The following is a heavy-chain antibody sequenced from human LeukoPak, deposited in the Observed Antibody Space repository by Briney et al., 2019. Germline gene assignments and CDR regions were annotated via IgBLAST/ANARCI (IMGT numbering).Heavy chain of an antibody. Sequence: EAGGSLRLSCAASGFTFSSYWMHWVRQAPGKGLVWVSGISSDGSGTTYADSVKGRFTVSRDNADNTMFLQMNSVRDEDTAVYYCATKQWLAPPPDSWGQGTPVTVSS. J-gene: IGHJ4*02. CDR3: ATKQWLAPPPDS. V-gene: IGHV3-74*01. D-gene: IGHD6-19*01. CDR1: GFTFSSYW. CDR2: ISSDGSGT.